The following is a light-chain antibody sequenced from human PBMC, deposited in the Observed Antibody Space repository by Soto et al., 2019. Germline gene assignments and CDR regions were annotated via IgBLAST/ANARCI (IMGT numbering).Light chain of an antibody. J-gene: IGKJ3*01. V-gene: IGKV3-15*01. CDR1: QSVSSN. Sequence: EIVMTQSPATLSVSPGERATLSCRASQSVSSNLAWYQQKPGQAPRLLIYGASTRATGIPARFSGSGSGTAFTLTITSLQSTDFAVYYCPQYNNWPFTFGPGTKVDIK. CDR3: PQYNNWPFT. CDR2: GAS.